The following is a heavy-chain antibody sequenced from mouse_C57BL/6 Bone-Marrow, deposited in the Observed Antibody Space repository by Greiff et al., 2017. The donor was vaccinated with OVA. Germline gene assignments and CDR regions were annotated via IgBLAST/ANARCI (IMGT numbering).Heavy chain of an antibody. CDR3: ARRYYGNWYFDV. D-gene: IGHD2-1*01. Sequence: VQLQQSGPELVKPGASVKIPCKASGYTFTDYNMDWVKQSHGKSLEWIGDINPNNGGTIYNQKFKGKATLTVDKSSSTAYMELRSLTSEDTAVYYGARRYYGNWYFDVWGTGTTVTVSS. J-gene: IGHJ1*03. V-gene: IGHV1-18*01. CDR2: INPNNGGT. CDR1: GYTFTDYN.